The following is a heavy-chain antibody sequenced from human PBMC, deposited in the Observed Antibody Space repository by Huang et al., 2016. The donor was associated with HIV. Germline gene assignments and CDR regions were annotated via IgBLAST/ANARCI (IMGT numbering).Heavy chain of an antibody. CDR3: ARSEPSRYYFDY. Sequence: QVQLVESGGGVVQPGTSLRLSCAASGFTFSNYAMNWVRRAPGKGLEWVAVISNEGSTKYYADSVKGRVTISRDNSKNTVYLQMNSLRAEDTAVYYCARSEPSRYYFDYWGQGTLVTVSS. CDR2: ISNEGSTK. V-gene: IGHV3-30-3*01. J-gene: IGHJ4*02. CDR1: GFTFSNYA.